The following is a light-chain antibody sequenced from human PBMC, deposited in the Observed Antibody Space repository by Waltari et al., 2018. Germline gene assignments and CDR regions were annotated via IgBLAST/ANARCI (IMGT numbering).Light chain of an antibody. CDR3: QQYGSSPVT. CDR2: GAS. Sequence: EIVLTQSPGTLSLSPGERATLSCRYSQSVSSSYLAWYQQKPGQPPRLLIYGASSRASGIPDRFSGSGSGTDFTLTISRLEPEDVAVYYCQQYGSSPVTFGQGTKVEIK. J-gene: IGKJ1*01. CDR1: QSVSSSY. V-gene: IGKV3-20*01.